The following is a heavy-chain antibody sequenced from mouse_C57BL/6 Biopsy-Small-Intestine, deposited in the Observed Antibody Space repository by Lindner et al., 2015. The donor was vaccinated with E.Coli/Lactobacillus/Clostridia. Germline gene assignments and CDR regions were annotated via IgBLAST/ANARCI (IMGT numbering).Heavy chain of an antibody. CDR2: ISGSSSTI. V-gene: IGHV5-17*01. CDR3: ARNYYGSGFDY. CDR1: GFTFSDYG. J-gene: IGHJ2*01. Sequence: VQLQESGGGLVKPGGSLKLSCAASGFTFSDYGMHWVRQAPEKGLEWVAYISGSSSTIYYADTVKGRFTISRDNAKNTLFLQMTSLRSEDTAIYYCARNYYGSGFDYWGQGTTLTVSS. D-gene: IGHD1-1*01.